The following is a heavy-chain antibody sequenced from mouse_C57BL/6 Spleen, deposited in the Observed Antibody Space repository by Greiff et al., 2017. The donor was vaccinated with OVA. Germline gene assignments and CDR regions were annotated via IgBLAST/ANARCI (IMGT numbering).Heavy chain of an antibody. CDR2: IDPNSGGT. CDR1: GYTFTSYW. J-gene: IGHJ3*01. V-gene: IGHV1-72*01. Sequence: QVQLKQPGAELVKPGASVKLSCKASGYTFTSYWMHWVKQRPGRGLEWIGRIDPNSGGTKYNEKFKSKATLTVDKPSSTAYMQLSSLTSEDSAVYYCARWASYYSNLWFAYWGQGTLVTVSA. D-gene: IGHD2-5*01. CDR3: ARWASYYSNLWFAY.